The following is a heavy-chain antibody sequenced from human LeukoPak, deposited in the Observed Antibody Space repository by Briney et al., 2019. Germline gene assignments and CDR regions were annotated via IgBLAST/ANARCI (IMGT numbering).Heavy chain of an antibody. D-gene: IGHD4-23*01. V-gene: IGHV3-74*01. J-gene: IGHJ4*02. CDR1: GFTFSSYW. CDR3: VRGNDYGGPHY. Sequence: GGSLRLSCAVSGFTFSSYWMHWARQAPGKGLVWVSRIDRDGSRINYADSVKGRFTISRDNGKNTLFLQMNSLRAEDAAVYYCVRGNDYGGPHYRGQGTLVTVSS. CDR2: IDRDGSRI.